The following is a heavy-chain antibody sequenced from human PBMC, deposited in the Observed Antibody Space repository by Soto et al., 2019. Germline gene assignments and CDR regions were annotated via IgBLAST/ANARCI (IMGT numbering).Heavy chain of an antibody. CDR3: AIRIFGVEY. D-gene: IGHD3-3*01. CDR2: ISGTSPST. CDR1: GFTFSAYA. J-gene: IGHJ4*02. Sequence: EVQLLESGGGLVQPGGSLRLSCAASGFTFSAYAMSWVRQAPGKGLEWVSAISGTSPSTYYADSVQGRFTISRDSSRKTLFLQMNTLRAEDTAVCFCAIRIFGVEYWGQGTQDTVSS. V-gene: IGHV3-23*01.